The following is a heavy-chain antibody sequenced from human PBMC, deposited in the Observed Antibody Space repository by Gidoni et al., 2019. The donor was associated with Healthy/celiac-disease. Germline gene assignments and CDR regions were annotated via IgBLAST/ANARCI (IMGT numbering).Heavy chain of an antibody. CDR2: ISGSGGST. CDR1: GFTFSSYA. D-gene: IGHD5-18*01. J-gene: IGHJ6*04. Sequence: EVQLLESGGGLVQPGGSRRLSCSASGFTFSSYAMSWVRQAPGKGLGWVSAISGSGGSTYYADSVKGRFTISRDNSKNTLYLQMNSLRAEDTAVYYCAKDQERDTAMVDVWGKGTTVTVSS. CDR3: AKDQERDTAMVDV. V-gene: IGHV3-23*01.